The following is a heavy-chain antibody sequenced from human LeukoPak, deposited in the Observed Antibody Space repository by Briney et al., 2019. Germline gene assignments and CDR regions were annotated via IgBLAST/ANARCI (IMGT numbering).Heavy chain of an antibody. Sequence: ASVKVSCKASGYTFTSYAMNWVRQAPGQGLEWMGWINTNTGNPTYAQGFAGRFVFSLDTSVSTAYLQISSLKAEDTAVYYCARDLGDSDSYYGSGSYYNPNFDYWGQGTLVTVSS. J-gene: IGHJ4*02. D-gene: IGHD3-10*01. CDR2: INTNTGNP. CDR1: GYTFTSYA. V-gene: IGHV7-4-1*02. CDR3: ARDLGDSDSYYGSGSYYNPNFDY.